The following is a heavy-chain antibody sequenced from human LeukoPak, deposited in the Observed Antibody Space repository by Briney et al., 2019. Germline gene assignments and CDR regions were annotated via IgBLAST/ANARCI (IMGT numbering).Heavy chain of an antibody. CDR2: MSSDGSAM. CDR1: GFTFTAYL. D-gene: IGHD3-22*01. V-gene: IGHV3-30-3*01. CDR3: VRESEYYFDHSASFDY. J-gene: IGHJ4*02. Sequence: GGSLRLSCAASGFTFTAYLIHWVRQAPGKGLEWVAVMSSDGSAMFYADSVKGRFTISRDNSKNTLYLRMNSLRAEDTAVYYCVRESEYYFDHSASFDYWGQGTLVTVSS.